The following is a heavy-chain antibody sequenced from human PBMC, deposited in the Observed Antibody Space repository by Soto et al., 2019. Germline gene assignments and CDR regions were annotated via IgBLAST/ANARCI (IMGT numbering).Heavy chain of an antibody. J-gene: IGHJ6*02. Sequence: SVKVSCKASGGTFSSYAISWVRQAPGQGLEWMGGIIPIFGTANYAQKFQGRVTITADESTSTAYMELSSLRSEDTAVYYFSIVRYQLELNYGMDVWGQGTTVTVSS. CDR2: IIPIFGTA. D-gene: IGHD1-7*01. V-gene: IGHV1-69*13. CDR3: SIVRYQLELNYGMDV. CDR1: GGTFSSYA.